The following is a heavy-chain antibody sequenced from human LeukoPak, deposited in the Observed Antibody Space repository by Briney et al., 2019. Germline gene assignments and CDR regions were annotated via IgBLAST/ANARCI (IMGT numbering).Heavy chain of an antibody. CDR3: ARAFFRTPIDY. CDR2: ISGSGGST. D-gene: IGHD1-14*01. CDR1: GFTFSSYS. Sequence: GGSLRLSCAASGFTFSSYSMTWVRQAPGKGLEWVSAISGSGGSTYYADSVKGRFTISRDNSKNTLYLQMNSLRAEDTAVYYCARAFFRTPIDYWGQGTLVTVSS. V-gene: IGHV3-23*01. J-gene: IGHJ4*02.